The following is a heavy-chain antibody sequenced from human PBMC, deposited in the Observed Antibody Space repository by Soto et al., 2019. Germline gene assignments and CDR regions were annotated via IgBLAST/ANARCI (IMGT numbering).Heavy chain of an antibody. CDR3: ARDAPGLLVYYYYMDV. D-gene: IGHD1-26*01. J-gene: IGHJ6*03. CDR2: ISSSSSTI. CDR1: GFTFSSYS. V-gene: IGHV3-48*01. Sequence: GGSLRLSCAASGFTFSSYSMNWVRQAPGKGLEWVSYISSSSSTIYYADSVKGRFTISRDNAKNSLYLQMNSLRAEDTAVYYCARDAPGLLVYYYYMDVWGKGATVTVSS.